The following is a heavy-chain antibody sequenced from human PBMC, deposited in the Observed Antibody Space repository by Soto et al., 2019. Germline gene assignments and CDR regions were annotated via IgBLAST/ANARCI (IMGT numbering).Heavy chain of an antibody. J-gene: IGHJ6*02. V-gene: IGHV5-51*01. Sequence: EVQLVQSGAEVKKPGESLKISCKGSGYSFTSYWIGWVRQMPGEGLEWMGIIYPGDSDTRYSPSFQGQVTISADKSISTAYLQWSSLKASDTAMYYCARTAAAGKYYYGVDVWGQGTTVTVSS. CDR2: IYPGDSDT. CDR1: GYSFTSYW. CDR3: ARTAAAGKYYYGVDV. D-gene: IGHD6-13*01.